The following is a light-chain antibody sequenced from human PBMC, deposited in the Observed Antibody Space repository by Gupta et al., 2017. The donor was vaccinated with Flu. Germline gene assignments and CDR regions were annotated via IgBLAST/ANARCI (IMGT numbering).Light chain of an antibody. J-gene: IGLJ1*01. V-gene: IGLV2-14*01. CDR2: EVT. CDR3: GSYTGKTTPYV. CDR1: STDVGGYNS. Sequence: STDVGGYNSVSWFQQHPGEVPKLLIYEVTHRPSGVTDRFSGYKSGNTASLTISGLQAKDEADYYRGSYTGKTTPYVFGTGTTVTVL.